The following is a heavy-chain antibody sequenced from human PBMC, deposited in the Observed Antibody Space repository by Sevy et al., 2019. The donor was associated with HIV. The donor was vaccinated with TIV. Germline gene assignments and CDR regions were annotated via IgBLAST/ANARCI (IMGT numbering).Heavy chain of an antibody. J-gene: IGHJ4*02. Sequence: GGSLRLSCAASGFTFSSYGMHWVRQAPGKGLEWVAVISYDGSNKYYADSVKGRFTISRDNSKNTLYLQMNSRRAEDTAVYYCAKVGVGQLDLGDLDYWGQGTLVTVSS. D-gene: IGHD6-6*01. CDR1: GFTFSSYG. CDR3: AKVGVGQLDLGDLDY. V-gene: IGHV3-30*18. CDR2: ISYDGSNK.